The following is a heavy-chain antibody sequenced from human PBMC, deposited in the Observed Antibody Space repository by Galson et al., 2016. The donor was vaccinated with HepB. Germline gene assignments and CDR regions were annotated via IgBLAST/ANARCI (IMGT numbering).Heavy chain of an antibody. J-gene: IGHJ1*01. V-gene: IGHV3-23*01. CDR1: GFTFSSYA. Sequence: SLRLSCAASGFTFSSYAMSWVRQAPGKGLEWVSGISGSGDTTYYADSVKGRFSISRDNSKNTPYLQMNSLRAEDTAIYYCANQDCSGGSCYDGYFQHWGQGTLVTVSS. D-gene: IGHD2-15*01. CDR2: ISGSGDTT. CDR3: ANQDCSGGSCYDGYFQH.